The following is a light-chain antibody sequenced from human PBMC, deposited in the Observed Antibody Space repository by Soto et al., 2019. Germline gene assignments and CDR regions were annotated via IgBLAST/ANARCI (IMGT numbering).Light chain of an antibody. CDR1: SXDIGAYNY. V-gene: IGLV2-14*01. CDR3: NSHTTLSNSV. J-gene: IGLJ1*01. Sequence: QSVLTQPASVSGSPGQSITISCTGTSXDIGAYNYVSWYQQHPGKAPKLLIYEVTNRPSGVSNRFSGSKSGNTASLTISGLQAEDEANYYCNSHTTLSNSVFGTGTKVTVL. CDR2: EVT.